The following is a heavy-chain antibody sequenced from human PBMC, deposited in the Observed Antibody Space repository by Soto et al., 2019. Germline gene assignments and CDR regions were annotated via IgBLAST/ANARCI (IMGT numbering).Heavy chain of an antibody. Sequence: EVQLVASGGGLVQPGGSLRLSCAASGFAFSSYWMQWVRQPPGKGPVWVSRISSDGRNTTYADPVKGRFTISRDNAKNTLHLQMTSLTDDDTAVYYCIKASTVTGVGGYRWGQGTLVTVSS. D-gene: IGHD6-19*01. V-gene: IGHV3-74*03. CDR3: IKASTVTGVGGYR. J-gene: IGHJ5*02. CDR1: GFAFSSYW. CDR2: ISSDGRNT.